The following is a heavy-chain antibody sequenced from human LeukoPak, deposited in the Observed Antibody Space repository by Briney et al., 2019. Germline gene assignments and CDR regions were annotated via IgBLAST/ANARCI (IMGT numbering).Heavy chain of an antibody. Sequence: SVKVSCKASGGTFSSYAISWVRQAPGQGLEWMGGIIPILGIANYAQKFQGRVTITADKSTSTAYMELSSLRSEDTAVYYCARDRYYYDSSGLFDYWGQGTLVTVSS. CDR3: ARDRYYYDSSGLFDY. J-gene: IGHJ4*02. D-gene: IGHD3-22*01. CDR1: GGTFSSYA. CDR2: IIPILGIA. V-gene: IGHV1-69*04.